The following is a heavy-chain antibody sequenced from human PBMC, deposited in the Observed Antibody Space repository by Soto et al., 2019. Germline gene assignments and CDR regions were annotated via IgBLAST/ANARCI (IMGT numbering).Heavy chain of an antibody. D-gene: IGHD6-13*01. J-gene: IGHJ4*02. Sequence: PSETLSLTCTVSGGSISSGYHCAWIRQPPGMRLEWVASIFHTGTTYYNPSLTSRVTIFVDTSKNQFSLKLTSVTAADSAVYYCAREGRHSTSLIAGLDYWGQGTLVTVSS. CDR1: GGSISSGYH. CDR2: IFHTGTT. V-gene: IGHV4-38-2*02. CDR3: AREGRHSTSLIAGLDY.